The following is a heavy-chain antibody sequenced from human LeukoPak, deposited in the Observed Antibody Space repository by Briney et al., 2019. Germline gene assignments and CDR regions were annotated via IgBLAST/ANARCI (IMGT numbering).Heavy chain of an antibody. CDR1: GGTFSSYA. CDR2: IIPIFGTA. J-gene: IGHJ5*02. CDR3: TTLLRGLVEEQRAFDP. V-gene: IGHV1-69*06. Sequence: SVKVSCKASGGTFSSYAISWVRQAPGQGLEWMGGIIPIFGTANYAQKFQGRVTITADKSTSTAYMELSSLRSEDTAVYYCTTLLRGLVEEQRAFDPWGQGTLVTVSS. D-gene: IGHD6-25*01.